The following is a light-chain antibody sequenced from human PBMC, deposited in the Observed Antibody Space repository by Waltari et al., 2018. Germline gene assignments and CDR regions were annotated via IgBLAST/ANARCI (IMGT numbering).Light chain of an antibody. J-gene: IGLJ2*01. V-gene: IGLV2-14*03. Sequence: QSALAQPASVSWSPAQSLTISCTGPDRDIGSYNYFSCYQQHPGIAPKLLLYDVRDRPSGVSDRFSGSKSGKTASLTISGLQPEDAADYYCSSYTRRNTVIFGGGTKLTVV. CDR1: DRDIGSYNY. CDR2: DVR. CDR3: SSYTRRNTVI.